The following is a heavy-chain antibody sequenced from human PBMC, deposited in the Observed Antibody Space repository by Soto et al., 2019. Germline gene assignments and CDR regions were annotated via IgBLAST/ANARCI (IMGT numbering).Heavy chain of an antibody. CDR3: AILPGGGNSLGGYYYYGMDV. Sequence: GGSLRLSCAASGFTFSSYGMHWVRQAPGKGLEWVAVISYDGSNKYYADSVKGRFTISRDNSKNTLYLQMNSLRAEDTAVYYCAILPGGGNSLGGYYYYGMDVWGQGTTVTVSS. CDR2: ISYDGSNK. J-gene: IGHJ6*02. D-gene: IGHD2-21*02. CDR1: GFTFSSYG. V-gene: IGHV3-30*03.